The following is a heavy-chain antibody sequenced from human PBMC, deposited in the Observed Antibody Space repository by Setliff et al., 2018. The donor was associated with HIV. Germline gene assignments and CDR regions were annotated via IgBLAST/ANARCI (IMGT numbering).Heavy chain of an antibody. CDR1: GFTVSNAW. J-gene: IGHJ4*02. Sequence: GGSLRLSCAASGFTVSNAWMSWVRQAPGKGLEWVGRIKSKIDGGSTEYAAPVKGRFTISRDDSKNTLYLQMNSLKTEDTAVYYCTTRGTWDYRDYFDYWGQGTLVTVSS. D-gene: IGHD1-26*01. CDR3: TTRGTWDYRDYFDY. V-gene: IGHV3-15*01. CDR2: IKSKIDGGST.